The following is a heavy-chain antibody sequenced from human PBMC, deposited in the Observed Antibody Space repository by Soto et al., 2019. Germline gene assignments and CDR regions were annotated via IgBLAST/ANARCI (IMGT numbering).Heavy chain of an antibody. V-gene: IGHV1-2*04. D-gene: IGHD2-2*01. CDR2: SNPNSGGT. J-gene: IGHJ4*02. CDR1: GYTFTGYD. CDR3: ARYHDSRPSCYDH. Sequence: QVQLVQSGAEVKKPGASVKVSCKASGYTFTGYDMQWVRQAPGQGLEWMGWSNPNSGGTNYAQKVHGLVTMTSDTSISTAYRELSRLRSDDPAVYYCARYHDSRPSCYDHWGQGTLGTVAS.